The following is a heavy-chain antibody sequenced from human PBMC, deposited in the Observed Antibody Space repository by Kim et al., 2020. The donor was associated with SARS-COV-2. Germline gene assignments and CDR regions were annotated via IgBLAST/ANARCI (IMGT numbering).Heavy chain of an antibody. D-gene: IGHD3-10*01. Sequence: SETLSLTCTVSGGSVSSGSYYWSWIRQPPGKGLEWIGYIYYSGSTNYNPSLKSRVTISVDTSKNQFSLKLSSVTAADTAVYYCAGVGSSTMRYGMPARGGFDPWGQGTLVTVSS. CDR2: IYYSGST. CDR1: GGSVSSGSYY. J-gene: IGHJ5*02. V-gene: IGHV4-61*01. CDR3: AGVGSSTMRYGMPARGGFDP.